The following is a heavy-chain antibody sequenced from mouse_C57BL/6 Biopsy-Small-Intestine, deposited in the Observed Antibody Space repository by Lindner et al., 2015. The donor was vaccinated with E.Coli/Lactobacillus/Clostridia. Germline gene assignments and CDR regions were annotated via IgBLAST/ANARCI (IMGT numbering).Heavy chain of an antibody. CDR3: ARSSRGRTYSDY. CDR1: GNSFTGYY. CDR2: INLSTGGT. V-gene: IGHV1-42*01. D-gene: IGHD1-1*01. J-gene: IGHJ2*01. Sequence: QLQESGPELVKPGASVKISCKASGNSFTGYYMNWVKQSPEKSLEWIGEINLSTGGTTYNQKFRARATMTVDESSSTAYMQLKSLTSEDSAVYYCARSSRGRTYSDYWGQGTTLTVSS.